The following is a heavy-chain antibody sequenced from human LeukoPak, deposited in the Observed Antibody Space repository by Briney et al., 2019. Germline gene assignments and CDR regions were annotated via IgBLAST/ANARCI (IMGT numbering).Heavy chain of an antibody. CDR2: IYRSGST. V-gene: IGHV4-30-2*01. J-gene: IGHJ4*02. CDR1: GGSISSGGYS. CDR3: ARDLFDYSSLGRYFDY. Sequence: SETLSLTCAVSGGSISSGGYSWSWIRQPPGKGLEWIGHIYRSGSTYYSPSLNSRVTISMDRSKNHFSLKLSSMTAADTAVYYCARDLFDYSSLGRYFDYWGQGALVTVSS. D-gene: IGHD4-11*01.